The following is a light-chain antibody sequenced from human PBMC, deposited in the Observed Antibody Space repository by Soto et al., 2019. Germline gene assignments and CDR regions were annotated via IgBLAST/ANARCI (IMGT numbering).Light chain of an antibody. V-gene: IGLV2-14*01. CDR3: SSYTTSSNYV. Sequence: QSLLTQPASLSGSPGQSITISCTGTSSDVGSYNFVSWYQQLPGKAPKLMIYEVSNRPSGVSNRFSGSKSGNTASLTISGLQAEDEADYYCSSYTTSSNYVFGSGTKVTVL. CDR2: EVS. CDR1: SSDVGSYNF. J-gene: IGLJ1*01.